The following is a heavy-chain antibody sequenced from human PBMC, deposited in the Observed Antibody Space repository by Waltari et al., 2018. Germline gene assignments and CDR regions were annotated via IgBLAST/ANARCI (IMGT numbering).Heavy chain of an antibody. V-gene: IGHV1-2*02. Sequence: DMHWVRQAPGKGLEWRGWVNPNNESTKYSQKFQGRVTLTRDTSINTVYMELSSLRSDDTALYYCARDGSFDFWGQGTLVTVSS. J-gene: IGHJ4*02. CDR2: VNPNNEST. CDR3: ARDGSFDF. CDR1: D.